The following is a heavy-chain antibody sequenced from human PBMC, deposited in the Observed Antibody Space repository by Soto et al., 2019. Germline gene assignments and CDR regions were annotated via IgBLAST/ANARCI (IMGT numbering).Heavy chain of an antibody. CDR2: VYWDDDK. CDR3: AHSFPGYESSAYYYYFDY. J-gene: IGHJ4*02. CDR1: GFSIRDSGVG. D-gene: IGHD3-22*01. Sequence: QITLKESGPTLAKPTQTLTLTCTFSGFSIRDSGVGVGWVRQPPGKALEWLALVYWDDDKRYSPSRSSRLTITKDNSKHHVLLTITNMDPVHTATYYCAHSFPGYESSAYYYYFDYWGQGALVTVSS. V-gene: IGHV2-5*02.